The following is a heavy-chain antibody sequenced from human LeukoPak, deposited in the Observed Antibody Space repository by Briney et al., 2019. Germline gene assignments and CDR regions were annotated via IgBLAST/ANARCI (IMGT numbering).Heavy chain of an antibody. J-gene: IGHJ4*02. CDR2: INHSGST. Sequence: SETLSLACAVYGGSFSGYYWSWIRQPPGKGLEWIGEINHSGSTNYNPSLKSRVTISVDTSKNQFSLKLGSVTAADTAVYYCARDYDYVWGSYRHLDYWGQGTLVTVSS. CDR3: ARDYDYVWGSYRHLDY. V-gene: IGHV4-34*01. CDR1: GGSFSGYY. D-gene: IGHD3-16*02.